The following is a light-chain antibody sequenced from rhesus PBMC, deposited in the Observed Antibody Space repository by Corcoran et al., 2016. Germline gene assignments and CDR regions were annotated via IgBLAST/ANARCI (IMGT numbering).Light chain of an antibody. V-gene: IGKV1-22*01. CDR3: QRYSSSPFT. Sequence: DIQMTQSPSSLSASVGDTVTITCRASQSISSWLAWYQQKPGKAPKLLNYKASNLQNGVPSRFSGSGSGTDFTLTISSLQSEDFATYYCQRYSSSPFTFGPGTKLDMK. CDR1: QSISSW. J-gene: IGKJ3*01. CDR2: KAS.